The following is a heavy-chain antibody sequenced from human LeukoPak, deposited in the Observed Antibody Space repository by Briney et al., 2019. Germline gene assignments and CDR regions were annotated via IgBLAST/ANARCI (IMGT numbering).Heavy chain of an antibody. CDR3: ASTASNLLGGGSFDY. J-gene: IGHJ4*02. D-gene: IGHD3-16*01. Sequence: GGSLRLSCAPSVFTLTSNYMSCVPQAPGKGLEWVSVIYSGGRTYYADSVQGRFTISRDKSKNTLYLKMNSLRAEDTAVYYCASTASNLLGGGSFDYWGQGTLVTVSS. CDR2: IYSGGRT. CDR1: VFTLTSNY. V-gene: IGHV3-66*01.